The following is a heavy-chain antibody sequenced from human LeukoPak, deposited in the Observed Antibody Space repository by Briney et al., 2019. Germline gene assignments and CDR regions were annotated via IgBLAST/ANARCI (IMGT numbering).Heavy chain of an antibody. D-gene: IGHD3-10*01. J-gene: IGHJ6*02. V-gene: IGHV1-24*01. Sequence: GASVKVSCKVSGYTLTELSMHWVRQAPGKGLEWMGGFDPEDGETIYAQKFQGRVTMTEDTSTDTAYMGLSSLRSEDTAVYYCATDGTWFGELYGMDVWGQGTTVTVSS. CDR2: FDPEDGET. CDR3: ATDGTWFGELYGMDV. CDR1: GYTLTELS.